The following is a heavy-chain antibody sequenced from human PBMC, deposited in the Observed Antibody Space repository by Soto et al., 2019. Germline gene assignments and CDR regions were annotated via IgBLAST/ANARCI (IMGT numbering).Heavy chain of an antibody. CDR3: ARSLTTVPHYYYYGMDV. D-gene: IGHD4-17*01. V-gene: IGHV1-8*01. Sequence: QVQLVQSGAEVKKPGASVKVSCKASGYTFTSYDINWVRQATGQGLEWMGWMNPNSGNTGYAQKFQGRVTITRNTSISTAYMELSSLRSEDTALYYCARSLTTVPHYYYYGMDVWGQGTTVTVSS. CDR2: MNPNSGNT. J-gene: IGHJ6*01. CDR1: GYTFTSYD.